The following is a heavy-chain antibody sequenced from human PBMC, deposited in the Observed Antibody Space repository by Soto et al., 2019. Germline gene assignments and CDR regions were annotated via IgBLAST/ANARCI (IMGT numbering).Heavy chain of an antibody. Sequence: LRLSCAASGFTFSSYAMSWVRQAPGKGLEWVSAISGSGGSTYYADSVKGRFTISRDNSKNTLYLQMNSLRAEDTAVYYCAKSDYDFWSGYTYWGQRPLDPFSS. CDR3: AKSDYDFWSGYTY. D-gene: IGHD3-3*01. J-gene: IGHJ4*02. CDR2: ISGSGGST. V-gene: IGHV3-23*01. CDR1: GFTFSSYA.